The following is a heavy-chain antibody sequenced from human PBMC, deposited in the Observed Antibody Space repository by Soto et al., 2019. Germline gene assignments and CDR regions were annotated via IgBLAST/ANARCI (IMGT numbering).Heavy chain of an antibody. J-gene: IGHJ4*02. CDR3: TTLFIIVDYIKN. CDR2: IKTKKDGGTI. CDR1: GFTFSNAW. Sequence: EVQLVESGGGLVKPGGSLRLSCEASGFTFSNAWMSWVRQAPGKGLEWVGRIKTKKDGGTIDYAAPVKGRFTISRNDPNNTVYLQMNNLKTEDTAVYYCTTLFIIVDYIKNWGQGTLLTVSS. V-gene: IGHV3-15*01. D-gene: IGHD4-4*01.